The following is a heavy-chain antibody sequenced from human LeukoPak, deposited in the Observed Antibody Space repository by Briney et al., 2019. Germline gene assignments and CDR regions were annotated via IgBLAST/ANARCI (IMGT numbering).Heavy chain of an antibody. D-gene: IGHD1-26*01. J-gene: IGHJ6*02. CDR3: AREGVGATGYYYYGMDV. V-gene: IGHV3-30-3*01. Sequence: PGRSLRLSCAASGFTFSSYAMHWVRQAPGKGLEWVAVISYDGSNKYYADSVKGRFTISRDNSKNTLYLQMNSLRAEDTAVYYCAREGVGATGYYYYGMDVWGQGTTVTVSS. CDR1: GFTFSSYA. CDR2: ISYDGSNK.